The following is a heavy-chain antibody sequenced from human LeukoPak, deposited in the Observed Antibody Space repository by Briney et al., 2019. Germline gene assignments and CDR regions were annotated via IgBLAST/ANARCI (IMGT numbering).Heavy chain of an antibody. Sequence: SVKVSCKASVGTFSSYTISWVRQAPGQGLEWMGGIIPIFGTAHYAQKFQGRVTITTDESTSTAYMELSSVRSEDTAVYYCASMVVAATKRAGYFDYWGQGTLVTVSS. V-gene: IGHV1-69*05. D-gene: IGHD2-15*01. J-gene: IGHJ4*02. CDR3: ASMVVAATKRAGYFDY. CDR1: VGTFSSYT. CDR2: IIPIFGTA.